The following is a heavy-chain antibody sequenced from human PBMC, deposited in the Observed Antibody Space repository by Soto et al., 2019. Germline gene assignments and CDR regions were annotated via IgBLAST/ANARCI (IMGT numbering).Heavy chain of an antibody. CDR3: ARGPTPRGSGFIDY. J-gene: IGHJ4*02. V-gene: IGHV4-59*01. Sequence: PSETLSLTCTVSGGSISSYYWSWIRQPPGKGLEWIGYIYYSGSTNYNPSLKSRVTISVDTSKNQFSLKLSSVTAADTAVYYCARGPTPRGSGFIDYGGQGPLVTVPS. D-gene: IGHD6-19*01. CDR2: IYYSGST. CDR1: GGSISSYY.